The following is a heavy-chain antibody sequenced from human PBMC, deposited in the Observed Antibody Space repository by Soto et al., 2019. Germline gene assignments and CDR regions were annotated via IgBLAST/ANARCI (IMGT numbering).Heavy chain of an antibody. D-gene: IGHD6-6*01. CDR2: TYYRSKWYN. CDR3: ASSIAAHRRGMIFDY. J-gene: IGHJ4*02. V-gene: IGHV6-1*01. CDR1: GDSVSSNSAA. Sequence: KQSQTLSLTCAISGDSVSSNSAAWNWIRQSPSRGLEWLGRTYYRSKWYNDYAVSVKSRITINPDTSKNQFSLQLNSVTPEDTAVYYCASSIAAHRRGMIFDYWGQGTLVTVSS.